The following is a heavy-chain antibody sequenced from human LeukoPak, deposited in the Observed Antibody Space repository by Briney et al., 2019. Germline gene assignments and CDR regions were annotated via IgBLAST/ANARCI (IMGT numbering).Heavy chain of an antibody. J-gene: IGHJ4*02. CDR1: GGSISSGGYY. CDR2: IYHSGST. CDR3: ARMVAAASSFDY. Sequence: SQTLSLTCTVSGGSISSGGYYWSWIRQPPGKGLEWIGYIYHSGSTYYNPSLKSRVTISGDTSKNQFSLKLSSVTAADTAVYYCARMVAAASSFDYWGQGTLVTVSS. D-gene: IGHD6-13*01. V-gene: IGHV4-30-2*02.